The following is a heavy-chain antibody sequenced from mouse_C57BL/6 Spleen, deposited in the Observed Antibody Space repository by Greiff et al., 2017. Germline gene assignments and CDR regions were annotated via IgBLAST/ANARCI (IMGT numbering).Heavy chain of an antibody. V-gene: IGHV6-3*01. CDR3: TVYGNYAWYFDV. CDR1: GFTFSNYW. CDR2: IRLKSDNYAT. Sequence: EVKVVESGGGLVQPGGSMKLSCVASGFTFSNYWMNWVRQSPEKGLEWVAQIRLKSDNYATHYAESVKGRFTISRDDSKSSVYLRMNNLRAEDTGIYYCTVYGNYAWYFDVWGTGTTVTVSS. J-gene: IGHJ1*03. D-gene: IGHD2-1*01.